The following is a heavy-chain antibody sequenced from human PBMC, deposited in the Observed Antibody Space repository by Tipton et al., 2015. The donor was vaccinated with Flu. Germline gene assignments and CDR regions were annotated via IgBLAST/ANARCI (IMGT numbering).Heavy chain of an antibody. CDR2: IYYSGST. V-gene: IGHV4-61*01. D-gene: IGHD7-27*01. Sequence: TLSLTCTVSGGSVSSGSYYWSWIRQPPGKGLEWIGYIYYSGSTNYNPSLKSRVTISVDTSKNQFSLKLSSVTAADAAVYYCARHPSSLGAFDIWGQGTMVTVSS. J-gene: IGHJ3*02. CDR3: ARHPSSLGAFDI. CDR1: GGSVSSGSYY.